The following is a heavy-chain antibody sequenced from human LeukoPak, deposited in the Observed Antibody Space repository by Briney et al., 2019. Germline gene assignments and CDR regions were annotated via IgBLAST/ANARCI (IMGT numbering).Heavy chain of an antibody. D-gene: IGHD2-21*01. CDR2: INWNGGST. J-gene: IGHJ3*02. CDR1: GFTFDEYG. V-gene: IGHV3-20*04. CDR3: ARGVIATRDAFDI. Sequence: GGSLSLSCAASGFTFDEYGMIWVHQATGKVLAWVSGINWNGGSTGYADSVKGRFTISRDNAKHSLYLQMNSLRAEDTALYYCARGVIATRDAFDIWGQGTMVTVSS.